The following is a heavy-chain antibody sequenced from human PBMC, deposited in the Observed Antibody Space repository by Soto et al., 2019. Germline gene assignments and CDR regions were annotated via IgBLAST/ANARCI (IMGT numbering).Heavy chain of an antibody. CDR2: IYYRGST. V-gene: IGHV4-30-4*01. CDR3: ARVAIACPSSSCYNHYYYSLDV. D-gene: IGHD2-2*02. J-gene: IGHJ6*02. Sequence: LSLTCTVSGGSISSDNFFWSWIRQPPGEGLERIRYIYYRGSTYYNPSLESRLTLLVDTSKNQFSLKLRSVTAADPAVYHCARVAIACPSSSCYNHYYYSLDVWGQGXTVTGSS. CDR1: GGSISSDNFF.